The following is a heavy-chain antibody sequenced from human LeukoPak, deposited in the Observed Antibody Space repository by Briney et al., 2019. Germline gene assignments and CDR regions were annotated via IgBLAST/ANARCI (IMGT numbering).Heavy chain of an antibody. CDR1: GFTFSSYA. Sequence: GGSLRLSCAASGFTFSSYAMSWVRQAPGKGLEWVSAISSGGGRTYYAGSVKGRFTISRDDSKNTVYLQMNSLRAEDTAVYYCAANWNADYWGQGTLVTVSS. CDR2: ISSGGGRT. J-gene: IGHJ4*02. CDR3: AANWNADY. D-gene: IGHD1-20*01. V-gene: IGHV3-23*01.